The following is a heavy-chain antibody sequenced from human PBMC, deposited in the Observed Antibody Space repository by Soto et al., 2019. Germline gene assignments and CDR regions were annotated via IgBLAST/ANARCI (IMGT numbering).Heavy chain of an antibody. V-gene: IGHV4-30-4*01. D-gene: IGHD3-10*01. CDR2: IDYSGST. CDR1: GDSISNSDYY. J-gene: IGHJ6*02. CDR3: ARVGPYYYGFVV. Sequence: SETLSLTCTVSGDSISNSDYYWNRIRQSPGKGLEWIASIDYSGSTYYNPSLKSRVVISADTSKNLFSLKLRSVTAADTALYFFARVGPYYYGFVVWGQGISVTVS.